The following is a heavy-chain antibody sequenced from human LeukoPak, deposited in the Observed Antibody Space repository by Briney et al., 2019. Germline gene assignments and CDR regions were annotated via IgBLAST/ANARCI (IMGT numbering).Heavy chain of an antibody. J-gene: IGHJ4*02. D-gene: IGHD2-15*01. CDR1: GYTFTDYY. Sequence: ASVKVSCKASGYTFTDYYIHWVRQAPGQGLEWMGWMNPNSGNTGYAQKFQGRVTMTRNTSISTAYMELSSLRSEDTAVYYCARAQVVAANRNFDYWGQGTLVTVSS. CDR2: MNPNSGNT. CDR3: ARAQVVAANRNFDY. V-gene: IGHV1-8*02.